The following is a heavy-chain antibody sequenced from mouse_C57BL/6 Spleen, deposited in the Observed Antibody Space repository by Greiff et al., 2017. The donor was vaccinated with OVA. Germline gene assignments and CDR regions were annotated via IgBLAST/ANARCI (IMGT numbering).Heavy chain of an antibody. CDR1: GYTFTSYW. D-gene: IGHD4-1*02. CDR3: ARQLFYAMDY. Sequence: QVHVKQPGAELVRPGSSVKLSCKASGYTFTSYWMDWVKQRPGQGLEWIGNIYPSDSETHYNQKFKDKATLTVDKSSSTAYMQLSSLTSEDSAVYYCARQLFYAMDYWGQGTSVTVSS. V-gene: IGHV1-61*01. CDR2: IYPSDSET. J-gene: IGHJ4*01.